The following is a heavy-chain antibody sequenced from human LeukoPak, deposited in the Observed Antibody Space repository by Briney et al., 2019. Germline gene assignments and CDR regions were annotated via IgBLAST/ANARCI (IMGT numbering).Heavy chain of an antibody. D-gene: IGHD3-10*01. CDR1: GGSINSDY. CDR3: ARNSAGEPYGY. Sequence: SETLSLTCSVSGGSINSDYWSWIRQPAGKGLEWIGRSYTSGNSNYNPSLKGRVTISADTSKNQFSLKLTSVTAADTAVYYCARNSAGEPYGYWGQGTLVTVSS. CDR2: SYTSGNS. J-gene: IGHJ4*02. V-gene: IGHV4-4*07.